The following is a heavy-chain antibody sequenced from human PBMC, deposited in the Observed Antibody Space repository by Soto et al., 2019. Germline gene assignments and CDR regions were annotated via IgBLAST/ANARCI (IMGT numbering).Heavy chain of an antibody. CDR2: IIPIFGTA. J-gene: IGHJ4*02. CDR1: GGTFSSYA. D-gene: IGHD5-18*01. CDR3: ARDGGVGYSDGWNYFDY. V-gene: IGHV1-69*06. Sequence: QVQLVQSGAEVKKPGSSVKVSCKAAGGTFSSYAISWVRQAPGQGLEWMGGIIPIFGTANYAQKFQGRVTINADKSTSTAYMELSSLRSEDTAVYYCARDGGVGYSDGWNYFDYWGQGTLVTVSS.